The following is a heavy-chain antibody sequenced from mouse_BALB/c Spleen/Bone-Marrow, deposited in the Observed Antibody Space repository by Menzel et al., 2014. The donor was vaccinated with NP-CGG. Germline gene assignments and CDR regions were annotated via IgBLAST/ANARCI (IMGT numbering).Heavy chain of an antibody. CDR2: ISSLASSI. J-gene: IGHJ4*01. Sequence: EVKLEESGGGLVQPEGSRKLSCAASGFTFSEYGMAWVRRAPGKGPEWVAFISSLASSIYYADSVTGRFTLSRENAKNTLYLDMTSLRSEDTAMYFCVRRGNGIYAMDYWGQGTSVTVSS. CDR3: VRRGNGIYAMDY. V-gene: IGHV5-15*02. CDR1: GFTFSEYG.